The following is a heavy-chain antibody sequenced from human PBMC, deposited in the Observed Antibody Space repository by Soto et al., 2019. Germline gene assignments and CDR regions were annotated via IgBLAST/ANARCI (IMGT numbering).Heavy chain of an antibody. CDR3: ASDRPGYSSGFFDY. J-gene: IGHJ4*02. CDR2: IKQDGSEK. V-gene: IGHV3-7*03. Sequence: VQLVESGGGLVQPGGSLRLSCAASGFTFSSYWMSWVRQAPGKGLEGVANIKQDGSEKYYVDSVKGRFTISRDNAKNSLYLQMNSLRAEDTAVYYCASDRPGYSSGFFDYWGQGTLVTVSS. CDR1: GFTFSSYW. D-gene: IGHD6-19*01.